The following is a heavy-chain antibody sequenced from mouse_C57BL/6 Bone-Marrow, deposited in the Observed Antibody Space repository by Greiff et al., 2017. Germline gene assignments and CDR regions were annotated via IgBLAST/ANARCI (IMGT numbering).Heavy chain of an antibody. Sequence: DVMLVESGGGLVKPGGSLKLSCAASGFTFSSYTMSWVRQTPATRLEWVATISGGGGNTYYPDSVKGRFTISRDNAKNTLYLQMSSLRSEDTALYYCARHLLGAMDYWGQGTSVTVAS. CDR2: ISGGGGNT. J-gene: IGHJ4*01. V-gene: IGHV5-9*01. CDR1: GFTFSSYT. CDR3: ARHLLGAMDY. D-gene: IGHD2-1*01.